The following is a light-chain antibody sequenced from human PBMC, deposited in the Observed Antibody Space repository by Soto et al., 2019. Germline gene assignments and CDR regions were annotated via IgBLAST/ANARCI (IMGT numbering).Light chain of an antibody. J-gene: IGKJ1*01. V-gene: IGKV1-5*03. CDR3: QQYNSYSRT. Sequence: DIQMTQSPSTLSASVGDRVTITCRASQNINTRLAWYQQRPGKAPNLMIYKASILESGVPSRFSGSGSGTEFTLTISSLQPDDFATYYCQQYNSYSRTFGQGTKVEIK. CDR2: KAS. CDR1: QNINTR.